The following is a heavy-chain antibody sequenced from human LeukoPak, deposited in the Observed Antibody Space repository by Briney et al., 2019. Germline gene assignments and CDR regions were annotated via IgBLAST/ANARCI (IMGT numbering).Heavy chain of an antibody. V-gene: IGHV4-59*01. Sequence: SETLSLTCTVSGGSISSYYWSWIRQPPGKGLEWIGYIYYSGSTNYNPPLKSRVTISVDTSKNQFSLNLSSVTAADTAVYCCASYIYDTSGYYFGYWGQGTLVTVSS. CDR2: IYYSGST. CDR1: GGSISSYY. CDR3: ASYIYDTSGYYFGY. J-gene: IGHJ4*02. D-gene: IGHD3-22*01.